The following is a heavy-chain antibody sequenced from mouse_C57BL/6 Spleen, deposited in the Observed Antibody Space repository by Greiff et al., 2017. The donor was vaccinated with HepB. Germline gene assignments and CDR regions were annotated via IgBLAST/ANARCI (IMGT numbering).Heavy chain of an antibody. Sequence: EVKLQESGGGLVKPGGSLKLSCAASGFTFSDYGMHWVRQAPEKGLEWVAYISSGSSTIYYADTVKGRFTISRDNAKNTLFLQMTSLRSEDTAMYYCARQGYDLWFAYWGQGTLVTVSA. CDR2: ISSGSSTI. J-gene: IGHJ3*01. V-gene: IGHV5-17*01. CDR1: GFTFSDYG. CDR3: ARQGYDLWFAY. D-gene: IGHD2-14*01.